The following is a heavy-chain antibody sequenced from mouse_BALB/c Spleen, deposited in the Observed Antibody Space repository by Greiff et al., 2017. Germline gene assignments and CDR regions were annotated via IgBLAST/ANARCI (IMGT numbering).Heavy chain of an antibody. CDR1: GFTFSSYG. CDR3: ARHVGYFDY. CDR2: ISSGGSYT. Sequence: EVQLVESGGDLVKPGGSLKLSCAASGFTFSSYGMSWVRQTPDKRLEWVATISSGGSYTYCPDSVKGRFTISRDNAKNTLYLQMSSLKSEDTAMYYCARHVGYFDYWGQGTTLTVSS. V-gene: IGHV5-6*01. J-gene: IGHJ2*01.